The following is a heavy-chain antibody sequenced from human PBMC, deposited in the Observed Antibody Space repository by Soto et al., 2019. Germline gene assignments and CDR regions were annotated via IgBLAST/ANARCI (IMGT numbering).Heavy chain of an antibody. J-gene: IGHJ5*02. CDR1: GGTFSSYA. D-gene: IGHD1-7*01. CDR3: ARAKTGTTSSWFDP. V-gene: IGHV1-69*04. Sequence: SVKVSFNASGGTFSSYAISWVRHTPGQGLEWMGIIIPIVGTTSYAQKFQGRVTMTRDKSASTVYMELSSLRSEDTAMYYCARAKTGTTSSWFDPWGQGTLVTVSS. CDR2: IIPIVGTT.